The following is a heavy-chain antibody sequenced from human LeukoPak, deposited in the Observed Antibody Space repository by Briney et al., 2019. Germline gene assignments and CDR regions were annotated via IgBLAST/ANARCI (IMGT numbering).Heavy chain of an antibody. CDR3: AKGQQRFDY. CDR2: IKEDGSEK. J-gene: IGHJ4*02. Sequence: QPGRSLRLSCAASGFSFSSYWMTWVRQAPGKGLEWVANIKEDGSEKYYVDSVKGRFSISRDNAKNSLFLHMNSLRAEDTAVYYCAKGQQRFDYWGQGTLVTVSS. V-gene: IGHV3-7*04. D-gene: IGHD6-13*01. CDR1: GFSFSSYW.